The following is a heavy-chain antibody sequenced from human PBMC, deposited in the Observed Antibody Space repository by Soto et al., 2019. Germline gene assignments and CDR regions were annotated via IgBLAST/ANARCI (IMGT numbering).Heavy chain of an antibody. Sequence: SETLSLTCAVYGGSFSGYYWSWIRQPPGKGLEWIGEINHSGSTNYNPSLKSRVTISVDTSKNQFSLKLSSVAAADTAVYYCAREILTYYYGSGSYYYLDYWGQGTLVTVSS. CDR2: INHSGST. D-gene: IGHD3-10*01. V-gene: IGHV4-34*01. J-gene: IGHJ4*02. CDR1: GGSFSGYY. CDR3: AREILTYYYGSGSYYYLDY.